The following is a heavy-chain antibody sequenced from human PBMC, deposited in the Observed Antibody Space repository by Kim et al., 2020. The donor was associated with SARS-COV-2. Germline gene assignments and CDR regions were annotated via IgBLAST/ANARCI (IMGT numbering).Heavy chain of an antibody. CDR2: IYYSGST. CDR1: GGSISSSSYY. V-gene: IGHV4-39*07. CDR3: ARETKYYYGSGSYFSPVGRCMDV. Sequence: SETLSLTCTVSGGSISSSSYYWGWIRQPPGKGLEWIGSIYYSGSTYYNPSLKSRVTISVDTSKNQFSLKLSSVTAADTAVYYCARETKYYYGSGSYFSPVGRCMDVWGQGTTVTVSS. J-gene: IGHJ6*02. D-gene: IGHD3-10*01.